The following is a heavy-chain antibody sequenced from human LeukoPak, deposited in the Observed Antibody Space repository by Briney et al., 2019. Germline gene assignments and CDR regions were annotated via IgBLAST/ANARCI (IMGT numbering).Heavy chain of an antibody. D-gene: IGHD3-16*01. CDR2: ISSSSSYI. CDR3: ARDHLGGALEANWFDP. V-gene: IGHV3-21*01. Sequence: GGSLRLSCAASGFTFSSYSMNWVRQAPGKGLEWVSFISSSSSYIYYADSVKGRFTISRDNAKNSLYLQMNSLRAEDTAVYYCARDHLGGALEANWFDPWGQGTLVTVSS. CDR1: GFTFSSYS. J-gene: IGHJ5*02.